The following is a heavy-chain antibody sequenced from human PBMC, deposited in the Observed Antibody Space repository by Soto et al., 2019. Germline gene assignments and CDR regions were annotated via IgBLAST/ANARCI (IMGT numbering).Heavy chain of an antibody. Sequence: QLHLQESGPGLVKPSETLSLTCTVSGGSISSSSYYWGWIRQPPGKGLEWIGNVYYGGSTYYNRSLTPRVTISVETSKSQFSLKLSSVTAADTAVYYCAGGDYYHSSGYYFYYYTMDVWGQGTTVTVSS. CDR2: VYYGGST. V-gene: IGHV4-39*01. D-gene: IGHD3-22*01. CDR1: GGSISSSSYY. CDR3: AGGDYYHSSGYYFYYYTMDV. J-gene: IGHJ6*02.